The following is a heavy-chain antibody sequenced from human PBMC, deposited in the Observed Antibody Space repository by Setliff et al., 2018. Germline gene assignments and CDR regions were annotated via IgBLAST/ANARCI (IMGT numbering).Heavy chain of an antibody. V-gene: IGHV4-39*02. D-gene: IGHD3-22*01. CDR3: ARAHTWSLPNDNSGYPGWFDP. Sequence: SETLSLTCNVSGASINTGTYYWAWIRQPPGKGLEWIGRIHYGGTTYYNASLKSRVTISVDTSKNHVSLKLSSVTAADTAVYYCARAHTWSLPNDNSGYPGWFDPWGQGTLVTVSS. CDR1: GASINTGTYY. CDR2: IHYGGTT. J-gene: IGHJ5*02.